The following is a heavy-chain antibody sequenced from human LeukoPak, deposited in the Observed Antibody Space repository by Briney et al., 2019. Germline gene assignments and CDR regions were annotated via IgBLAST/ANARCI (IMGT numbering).Heavy chain of an antibody. J-gene: IGHJ5*02. Sequence: SETLSLTCTVSGGSISSGVYYWSWIRQHPGKGLEWIGYIYYSGSTYYNPSLKSRVTISVDTSKNQFSLKLSSVTAADTAVYYCARARPSSTIFRAWGQGTLVTVSS. CDR2: IYYSGST. CDR3: ARARPSSTIFRA. V-gene: IGHV4-31*03. CDR1: GGSISSGVYY. D-gene: IGHD3-3*01.